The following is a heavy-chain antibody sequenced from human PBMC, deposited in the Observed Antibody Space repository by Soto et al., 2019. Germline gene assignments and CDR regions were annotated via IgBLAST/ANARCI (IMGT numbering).Heavy chain of an antibody. CDR2: IYYSGST. D-gene: IGHD6-6*01. J-gene: IGHJ6*02. CDR3: ARGLRGSSSFFGMDV. CDR1: GGSISSYY. V-gene: IGHV4-59*01. Sequence: PSATLSLTCTVSGGSISSYYWSWIRQPPGKGLEWIGYIYYSGSTNYNPSLKSRVTISVDTSKNQFSLKLSSVTAADTAVYYCARGLRGSSSFFGMDVWGQGTTVTVS.